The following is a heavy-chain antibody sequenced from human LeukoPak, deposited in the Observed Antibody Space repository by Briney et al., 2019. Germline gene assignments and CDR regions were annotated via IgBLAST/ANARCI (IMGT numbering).Heavy chain of an antibody. CDR1: GYSISSGYY. J-gene: IGHJ4*02. Sequence: PSETLSLTCTVSGYSISSGYYWGWIRQPPGKGLEWIGSIYHSGSTYYNPSLKSRVTMSVDTSKNQFSLKLNSVTAADTAVYYCAREETSTVWDWGQGTLVTVSS. D-gene: IGHD3-16*01. CDR3: AREETSTVWD. CDR2: IYHSGST. V-gene: IGHV4-38-2*02.